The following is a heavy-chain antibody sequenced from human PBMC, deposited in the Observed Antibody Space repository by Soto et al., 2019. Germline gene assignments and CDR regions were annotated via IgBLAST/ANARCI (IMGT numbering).Heavy chain of an antibody. CDR3: ARYTALTLTPGLGIYHHYGIDV. Sequence: QVQLVQSGAEVKKPGSSVKVSCKASGGTFRNYAITWVRQAPGQGLDWMGGIIPIFGTANYAQSFQGRVPSTANKTTSTAKMELSSLRTEDTAVYYCARYTALTLTPGLGIYHHYGIDVWGQGTTVTVSS. V-gene: IGHV1-69*06. CDR1: GGTFRNYA. D-gene: IGHD7-27*01. CDR2: IIPIFGTA. J-gene: IGHJ6*02.